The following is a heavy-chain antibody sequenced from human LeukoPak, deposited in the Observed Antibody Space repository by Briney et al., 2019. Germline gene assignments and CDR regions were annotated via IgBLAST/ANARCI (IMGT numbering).Heavy chain of an antibody. J-gene: IGHJ6*02. CDR3: ARGPRIAAAGNDYYYYYGMDV. D-gene: IGHD6-13*01. CDR1: GGSISSYY. V-gene: IGHV4-34*01. CDR2: INHSGST. Sequence: SETLSLTCTVSGGSISSYYWSWIRQPPGKGLEWIGEINHSGSTNYNPSLKSRVTISVDTSKNQFSLKLSSVTAADTAVYYCARGPRIAAAGNDYYYYYGMDVWGQGTTVTVSS.